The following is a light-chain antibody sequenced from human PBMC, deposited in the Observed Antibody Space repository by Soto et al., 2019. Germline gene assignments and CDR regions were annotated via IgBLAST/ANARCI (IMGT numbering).Light chain of an antibody. Sequence: QSVLTQPPSASGSPGQSVTISCTGTSSGVGGYNYVSWYQQHPGKAPKLMIYEVSQRPSGVPDRFSGSKSGNTASLTVSGLQAEDEADYYCSSYAGSNSVVFGGGTKLTVL. J-gene: IGLJ2*01. CDR3: SSYAGSNSVV. V-gene: IGLV2-8*01. CDR1: SSGVGGYNY. CDR2: EVS.